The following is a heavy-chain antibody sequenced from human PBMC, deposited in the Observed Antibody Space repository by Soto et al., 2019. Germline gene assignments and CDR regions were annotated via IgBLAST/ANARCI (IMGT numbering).Heavy chain of an antibody. CDR1: GYTFTSYG. J-gene: IGHJ3*02. V-gene: IGHV1-18*04. Sequence: ASVKVSCKASGYTFTSYGISWARQAPGQGLEWMGWISAYNGNTNYAQKLQGRVTMTTDTSTSTAYMELRSLRSDDTAVYYCARSHDSSGYYYDAFDIWGQGTMVTVSS. D-gene: IGHD3-22*01. CDR3: ARSHDSSGYYYDAFDI. CDR2: ISAYNGNT.